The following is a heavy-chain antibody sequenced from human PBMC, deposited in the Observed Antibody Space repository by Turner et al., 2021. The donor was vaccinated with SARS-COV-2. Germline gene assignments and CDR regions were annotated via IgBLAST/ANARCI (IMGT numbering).Heavy chain of an antibody. CDR2: IFYSGST. CDR1: GGSISSYY. J-gene: IGHJ6*02. CDR3: ARDRFSDSVAGTKRNYKYGMDV. D-gene: IGHD6-19*01. V-gene: IGHV4-59*01. Sequence: QVQLQQSGPGLVKPSETLSLTCTVSGGSISSYYWSWIRQSPGKGLEWIGYIFYSGSTKDNPALEGRGTISVDTSKNQFSLKLDSMTTADTAVYFCARDRFSDSVAGTKRNYKYGMDVWGQGTTVTVSS.